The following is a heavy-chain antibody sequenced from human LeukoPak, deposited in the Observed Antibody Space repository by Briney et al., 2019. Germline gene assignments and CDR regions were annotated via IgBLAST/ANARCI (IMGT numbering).Heavy chain of an antibody. CDR1: GGSFSGYY. CDR2: INDSGGT. Sequence: SETLSLTCAVYGGSFSGYYWSWIRQSPGKGLEWIGEINDSGGTNYNPSLKSRVTISIDTSTNQFSLKVGSLTAADTGVYYCARDPLNDVQFDYWGQGTLVTVSS. D-gene: IGHD1-1*01. J-gene: IGHJ4*02. V-gene: IGHV4-34*01. CDR3: ARDPLNDVQFDY.